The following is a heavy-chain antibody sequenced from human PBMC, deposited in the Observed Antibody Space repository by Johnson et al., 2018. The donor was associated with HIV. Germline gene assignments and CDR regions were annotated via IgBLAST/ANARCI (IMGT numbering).Heavy chain of an antibody. CDR2: ISSCTLII. J-gene: IGHJ3*02. D-gene: IGHD2-2*01. CDR1: GFTFSDYY. CDR3: ARHHPASDAFDI. V-gene: IGHV3-11*04. Sequence: QVQLVESGGGLGKPGGSLRLSCAASGFTFSDYYMSWLRQPPGERLEWVSYISSCTLIINYADPVKGRFIISRDNTKHSLYRQMNSLRAEDTAVYDCARHHPASDAFDIWGQGTMVRVSS.